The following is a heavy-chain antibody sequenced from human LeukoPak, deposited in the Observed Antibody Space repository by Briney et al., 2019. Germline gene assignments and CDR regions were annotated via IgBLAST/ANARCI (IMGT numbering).Heavy chain of an antibody. Sequence: GGSLRLSCTASGFTFSDYFMTWLRQVPGRGLEWVSYISSSGGVIYYAHSVKGRFTISRDNAKNSLYLQMNSLRAEDTAVYYCAKRFDTSGWYAAFDIWGQGTMVTVSS. V-gene: IGHV3-11*01. D-gene: IGHD6-19*01. CDR1: GFTFSDYF. CDR3: AKRFDTSGWYAAFDI. J-gene: IGHJ3*02. CDR2: ISSSGGVI.